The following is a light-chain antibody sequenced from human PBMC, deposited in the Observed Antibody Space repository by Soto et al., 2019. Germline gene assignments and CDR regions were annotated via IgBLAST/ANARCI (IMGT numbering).Light chain of an antibody. Sequence: GDRVTITCRASQSISSWLAWYQQKPGKAPKLLIYDASSLESGVPSRFSGSGSGTEFTLTISSLQPDDFATYYCQQFLGRVYTFGQGTKLEIK. V-gene: IGKV1-5*01. CDR1: QSISSW. J-gene: IGKJ2*01. CDR3: QQFLGRVYT. CDR2: DAS.